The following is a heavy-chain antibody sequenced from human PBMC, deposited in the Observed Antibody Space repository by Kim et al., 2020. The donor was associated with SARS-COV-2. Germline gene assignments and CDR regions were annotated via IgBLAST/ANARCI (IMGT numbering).Heavy chain of an antibody. J-gene: IGHJ4*02. V-gene: IGHV1-3*04. Sequence: ASVKVSCKASGYTFTSYPMHWLRQAPGQRLEWMGLIDTGSGNTKYSQSFQGRVTITGDTSANTAYMDLSSLRSEDTAVYFCARGFSGDSQYFDYWGQGTLLTVCS. CDR1: GYTFTSYP. D-gene: IGHD4-17*01. CDR2: IDTGSGNT. CDR3: ARGFSGDSQYFDY.